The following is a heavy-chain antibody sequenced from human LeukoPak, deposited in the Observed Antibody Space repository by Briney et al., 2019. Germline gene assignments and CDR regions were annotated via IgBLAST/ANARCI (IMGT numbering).Heavy chain of an antibody. CDR2: ISGSGGST. Sequence: GGSLRLSCAASGFTFSSYAMSWVRQAPGKGLEWVSAISGSGGSTYYADSVKGRFTISRDNSKNTLYLQMNSLRAEDTAVYYCASWYYDILTGYFQDGPHFDYWGQGTLVTVSS. D-gene: IGHD3-9*01. V-gene: IGHV3-23*01. CDR1: GFTFSSYA. CDR3: ASWYYDILTGYFQDGPHFDY. J-gene: IGHJ4*02.